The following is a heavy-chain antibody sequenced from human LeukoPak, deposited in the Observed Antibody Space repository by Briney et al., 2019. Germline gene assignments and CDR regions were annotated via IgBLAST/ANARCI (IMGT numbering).Heavy chain of an antibody. D-gene: IGHD1-1*01. CDR1: GESFSDYY. Sequence: SETLSLTCAVCGESFSDYYWSWIRQPPEKGLEWIGQISHDGNTNYNPSLKSRVTLSTDTSKNQFSLRLTSVTTADTAIYYCARRRDWNDVLDSWGQGTPVTVSS. J-gene: IGHJ4*02. CDR3: ARRRDWNDVLDS. CDR2: ISHDGNT. V-gene: IGHV4-34*01.